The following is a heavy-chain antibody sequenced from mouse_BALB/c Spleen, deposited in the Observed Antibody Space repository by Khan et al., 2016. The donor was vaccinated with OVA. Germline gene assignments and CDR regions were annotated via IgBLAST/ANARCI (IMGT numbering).Heavy chain of an antibody. J-gene: IGHJ3*01. Sequence: VQLKQSGAELVKPGTSVKLSCTASGFTIKDTYIHWVTQRPEQVLEWIGRIDPANADIRYDPKFQGKATITADTFSNTAYLQLSSLTSEDTAGYYGATLYDNPFAYWGQGTLVTVSA. V-gene: IGHV14-3*02. D-gene: IGHD2-3*01. CDR1: GFTIKDTY. CDR3: ATLYDNPFAY. CDR2: IDPANADI.